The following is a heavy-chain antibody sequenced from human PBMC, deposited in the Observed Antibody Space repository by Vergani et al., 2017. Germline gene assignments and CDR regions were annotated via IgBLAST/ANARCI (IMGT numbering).Heavy chain of an antibody. CDR1: GFTFSSYA. J-gene: IGHJ6*04. D-gene: IGHD1-1*01. Sequence: EVQLLESGGGLVQPGGSLRLSCAASGFTFSSYAMSWVRQAPGKGLEWVSAISGSGGSTYYADSVKGRFTIARDNSKNTLYLQMNSLRAEDTAVYYCAKRGSGGGNEEDVWGKGTTVTVSS. CDR2: ISGSGGST. V-gene: IGHV3-23*01. CDR3: AKRGSGGGNEEDV.